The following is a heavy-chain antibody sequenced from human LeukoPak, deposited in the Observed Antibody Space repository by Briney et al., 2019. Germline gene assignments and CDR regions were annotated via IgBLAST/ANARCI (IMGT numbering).Heavy chain of an antibody. J-gene: IGHJ4*02. CDR2: IKQDGSEK. V-gene: IGHV3-7*03. Sequence: GGSLRLSCAASEFTFSRYWMTWVRQAPGKGLEWVANIKQDGSEKYYVDSVKGRFTITRDNAKNSLYLQMNSLRAEDTAVYYCAKAPTDYGDSHYFDYWGQGTLVTVSS. CDR3: AKAPTDYGDSHYFDY. CDR1: EFTFSRYW. D-gene: IGHD4-17*01.